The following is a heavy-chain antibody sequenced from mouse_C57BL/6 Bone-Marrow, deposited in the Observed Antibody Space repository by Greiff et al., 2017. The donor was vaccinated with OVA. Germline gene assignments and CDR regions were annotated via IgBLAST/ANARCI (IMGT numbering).Heavy chain of an antibody. D-gene: IGHD1-1*01. CDR2: IDPENGDT. Sequence: EVQLQQSGAELVRPGASVKLSCTASGFNIKDDYMHWVKQRPEQGLEWIGWIDPENGDTEYASKFQGKATITADTSSNTAYLQLSSLTSEDTAVYYCTAITTVVERGFFAYWGQGTLVTVSA. CDR1: GFNIKDDY. V-gene: IGHV14-4*01. CDR3: TAITTVVERGFFAY. J-gene: IGHJ3*01.